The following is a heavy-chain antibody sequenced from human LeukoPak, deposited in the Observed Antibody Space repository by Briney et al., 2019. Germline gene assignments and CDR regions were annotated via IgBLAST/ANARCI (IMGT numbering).Heavy chain of an antibody. Sequence: PGGSQRLSCAASGFTVSSNYMSWVRQAPGKGLEWVSVIYRGGSTHYAGSVEGRFTISRDKSKNTVYLQLNSLRAEDTAVYYCARSPDYGDPYWYFDLWGRGTLVTVSS. D-gene: IGHD4-17*01. CDR3: ARSPDYGDPYWYFDL. CDR1: GFTVSSNY. J-gene: IGHJ2*01. V-gene: IGHV3-53*01. CDR2: IYRGGST.